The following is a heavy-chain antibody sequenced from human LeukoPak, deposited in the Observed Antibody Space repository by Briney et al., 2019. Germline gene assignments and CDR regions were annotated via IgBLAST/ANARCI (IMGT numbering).Heavy chain of an antibody. CDR1: GFTFSSYW. J-gene: IGHJ6*03. D-gene: IGHD1-7*01. CDR2: IKQHGSEK. Sequence: QPGGSLRLSCAASGFTFSSYWMSWVRQAPGKGLEWVANIKQHGSEKYYVDSVKGRFTISRDNAKNSLYLQMNSLRAEDTAVYYCPRTVTTFWGYHMDVWGKGTTVIVSS. V-gene: IGHV3-7*01. CDR3: PRTVTTFWGYHMDV.